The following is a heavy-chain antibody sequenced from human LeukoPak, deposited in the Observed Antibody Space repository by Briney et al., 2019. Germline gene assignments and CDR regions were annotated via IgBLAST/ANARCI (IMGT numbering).Heavy chain of an antibody. CDR2: INPNSGGT. J-gene: IGHJ3*02. V-gene: IGHV1-2*02. CDR3: ARDYQRIQLWSKAFDI. D-gene: IGHD5-18*01. CDR1: GYTFTVYY. Sequence: ASVKVSCKASGYTFTVYYMHWVRQAPGQGLEWMGWINPNSGGTNYAQKFQGRVTMTRDTSISTAYMELSRLRSDDTAVYYCARDYQRIQLWSKAFDIWGQGTMVTVSS.